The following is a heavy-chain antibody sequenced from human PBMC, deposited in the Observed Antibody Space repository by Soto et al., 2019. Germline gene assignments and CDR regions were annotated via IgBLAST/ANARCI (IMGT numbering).Heavy chain of an antibody. CDR3: AEVPLRLDYFDY. J-gene: IGHJ4*03. Sequence: EVQLVESGGGLVQPGGSLRLSCAASGFTFSNYAMNWVRQAPGKGLEWVSAISGSGSTYYADSVKGRFTISRDNSKNTLYLRMNSLRAEDTAVYNCAEVPLRLDYFDYWGPGTLVTVSS. D-gene: IGHD5-12*01. CDR1: GFTFSNYA. V-gene: IGHV3-23*04. CDR2: ISGSGST.